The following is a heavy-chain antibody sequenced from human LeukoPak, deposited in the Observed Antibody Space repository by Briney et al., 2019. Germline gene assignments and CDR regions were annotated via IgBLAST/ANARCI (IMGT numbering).Heavy chain of an antibody. CDR2: IYTSGST. CDR1: GGSINSGSYY. Sequence: PSQTLSLTCTVSGGSINSGSYYWSWIRQPAGKGLEWIGRIYTSGSTNYNPSLKSRFTKSVDTSKNQFSLKLSSVTAADTAVYYCARGGHYYDSSAYGFDYWGQGTLVTVSS. V-gene: IGHV4-61*02. CDR3: ARGGHYYDSSAYGFDY. J-gene: IGHJ4*02. D-gene: IGHD3-22*01.